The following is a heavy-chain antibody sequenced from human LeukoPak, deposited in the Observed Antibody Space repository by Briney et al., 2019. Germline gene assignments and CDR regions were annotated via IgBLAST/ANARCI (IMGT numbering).Heavy chain of an antibody. D-gene: IGHD2-2*01. Sequence: PSETLSLTCTVSGGSISSYYWSWIRQPPGKGLEWIGYIYYSGSTNYNPSLKSRVTISVDTSKNQFSLKLSSVTAADMAVYYCARDPPGGIVVVPNWYFDLWGRGTLVTVSS. V-gene: IGHV4-59*01. CDR2: IYYSGST. CDR1: GGSISSYY. J-gene: IGHJ2*01. CDR3: ARDPPGGIVVVPNWYFDL.